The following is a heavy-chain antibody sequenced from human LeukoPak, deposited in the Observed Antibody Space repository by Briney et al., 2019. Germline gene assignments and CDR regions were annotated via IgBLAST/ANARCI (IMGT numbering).Heavy chain of an antibody. V-gene: IGHV1-2*02. J-gene: IGHJ4*02. D-gene: IGHD2-15*01. Sequence: ASVKVSCKASGYTFTGYYMHWVRQAPGQGLEWMGWINPNSGGTNYAQKFQGRVTMTRDTSISTAYMELSRLRSDDTAVYYCATGRLYCSGSSCYSTPIDYWGQGTLVNVS. CDR2: INPNSGGT. CDR3: ATGRLYCSGSSCYSTPIDY. CDR1: GYTFTGYY.